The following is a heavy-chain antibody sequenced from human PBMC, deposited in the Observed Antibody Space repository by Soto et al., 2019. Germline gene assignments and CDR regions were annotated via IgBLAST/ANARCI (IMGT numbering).Heavy chain of an antibody. D-gene: IGHD2-8*01. CDR3: ARDLLRADS. J-gene: IGHJ4*02. V-gene: IGHV1-46*01. CDR1: GYIFANYY. CDR2: INPYGGST. Sequence: ASVNVSCKASGYIFANYYMHWVRQAPGQGLEWMAIINPYGGSTNYAQNFQGRLTLTSDTSTSIVYMELSSLRSEDTAVYYCARDLLRADSWGQGTLVTVSS.